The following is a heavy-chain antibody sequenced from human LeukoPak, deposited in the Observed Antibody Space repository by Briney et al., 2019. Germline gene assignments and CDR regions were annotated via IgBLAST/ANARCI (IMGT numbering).Heavy chain of an antibody. V-gene: IGHV1-46*01. CDR1: GYTFTNHY. CDR2: INPSGGST. J-gene: IGHJ5*02. D-gene: IGHD2-15*01. CDR3: ARGLGWCSGGSCYP. Sequence: ASVTVSCKASGYTFTNHYMHWVRQAPGQGLEWMGFINPSGGSTSYAQKFQGRVTMTRGTSTTTVYMELSSLRSEDTAVYYCARGLGWCSGGSCYPWGQGTLVTVSS.